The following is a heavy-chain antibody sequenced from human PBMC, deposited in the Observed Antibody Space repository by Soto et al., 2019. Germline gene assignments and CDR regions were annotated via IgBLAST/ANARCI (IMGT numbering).Heavy chain of an antibody. D-gene: IGHD2-2*01. CDR1: GFTFNNYA. J-gene: IGHJ4*02. Sequence: PGGSLRLSCAASGFTFNNYAVHWVRQAPGKGLEWVAIISYDGSNKYYADSVKGRFTISRDNSKNTLYLQMNSLRAEDTAVYYCASQLLTIGSFDYWGQGTLVTVSS. CDR3: ASQLLTIGSFDY. CDR2: ISYDGSNK. V-gene: IGHV3-30-3*01.